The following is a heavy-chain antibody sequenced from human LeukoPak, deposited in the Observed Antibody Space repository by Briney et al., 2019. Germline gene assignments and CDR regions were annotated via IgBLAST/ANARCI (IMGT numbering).Heavy chain of an antibody. D-gene: IGHD3-3*01. J-gene: IGHJ2*01. Sequence: SETLSLTCTVSGGSISSYYWSWIRQPAGKGLEWIGRIYTSGSTNYNPSLKSRVTMSVDTSKNQFSLKLSSVTAADTAVYYCARDPGVVTYFAPYWYFDLWGRGTLFTVSS. CDR2: IYTSGST. CDR1: GGSISSYY. V-gene: IGHV4-4*07. CDR3: ARDPGVVTYFAPYWYFDL.